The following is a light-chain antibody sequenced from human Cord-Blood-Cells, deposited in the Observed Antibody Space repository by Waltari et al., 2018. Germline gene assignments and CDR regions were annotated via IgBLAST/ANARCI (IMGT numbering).Light chain of an antibody. V-gene: IGLV2-23*02. CDR2: EVS. Sequence: QSALNQPASVSGSPGQSITISCTGTSSDVGSYNLVSWYQQHPGKAPKLMIYEVSKRPSGVSNRFSGSKSGNTASLTSSGLQAEDEADYYCCSYAGSSTYVVFGGGTKLTVL. CDR1: SSDVGSYNL. J-gene: IGLJ2*01. CDR3: CSYAGSSTYVV.